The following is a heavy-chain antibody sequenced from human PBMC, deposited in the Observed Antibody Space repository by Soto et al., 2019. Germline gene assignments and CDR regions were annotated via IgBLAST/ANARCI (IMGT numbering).Heavy chain of an antibody. CDR2: IWYDGSNK. V-gene: IGHV3-33*01. Sequence: GGSLRLSCAASGFTFSSYCMHWVRQAPGKGLEWVAVIWYDGSNKYYADSVKGRFTISRDNSKNTLYLQMNSLRAEDTAVYYCARDSSAGYYYYYGMDVFGQGTTVTVSS. CDR1: GFTFSSYC. J-gene: IGHJ6*02. D-gene: IGHD6-19*01. CDR3: ARDSSAGYYYYYGMDV.